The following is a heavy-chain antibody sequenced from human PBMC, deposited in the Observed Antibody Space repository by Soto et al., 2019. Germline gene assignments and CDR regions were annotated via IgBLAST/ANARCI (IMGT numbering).Heavy chain of an antibody. V-gene: IGHV4-39*01. CDR2: IYYSGST. CDR1: GGPLSSSSYY. D-gene: IGHD4-17*01. Sequence: PSETLSLPCTVSGGPLSSSSYYWGWIRPPPGKGLEWIGSIYYSGSTYYNPSLKSRVTISVDTSKNQFSLRLTSVTAADTAVYYCATHPPYGPLDHWGQGTLVTVSS. J-gene: IGHJ4*02. CDR3: ATHPPYGPLDH.